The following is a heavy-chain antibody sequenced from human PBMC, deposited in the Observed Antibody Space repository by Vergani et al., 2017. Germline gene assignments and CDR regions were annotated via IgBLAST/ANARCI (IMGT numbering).Heavy chain of an antibody. Sequence: QVQLVQSGAEVKKPGASVKVSCKASGYTFTSYDINWVRQATGQGLEWMGWMNPNSGNTGYAQKFQGRVTMTRETSISTAYMELSRLRSDDTAVYYCARDLARRITMVRGAPVPAGDYWGQGTLVTVSS. CDR1: GYTFTSYD. CDR3: ARDLARRITMVRGAPVPAGDY. CDR2: MNPNSGNT. J-gene: IGHJ4*02. V-gene: IGHV1-8*01. D-gene: IGHD3-10*01.